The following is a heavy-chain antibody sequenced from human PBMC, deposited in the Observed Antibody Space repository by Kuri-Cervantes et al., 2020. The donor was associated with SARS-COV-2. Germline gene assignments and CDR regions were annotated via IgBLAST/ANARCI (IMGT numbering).Heavy chain of an antibody. D-gene: IGHD4-23*01. J-gene: IGHJ6*02. CDR2: INHSGST. CDR1: GGSFSGYY. Sequence: GSLRLSCAVYGGSFSGYYWSWIRQPPGKGLEWIGEINHSGSTNYNPSLKSRVTISVDTPKNQFSLKLSSVTAADTAVYYCARFYGGYYYYYGMDVWGQGTTVTVSS. V-gene: IGHV4-34*01. CDR3: ARFYGGYYYYYGMDV.